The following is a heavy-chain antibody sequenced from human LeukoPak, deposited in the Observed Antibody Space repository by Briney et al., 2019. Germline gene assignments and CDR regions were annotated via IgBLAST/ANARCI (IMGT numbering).Heavy chain of an antibody. J-gene: IGHJ5*02. V-gene: IGHV1-8*01. Sequence: GASVKVSCKASGYTFTSYDINWVRQATGQGLEWMGWMNPNSGNTGYAQKFQGRVTMTRNTSISTAYMELSSLRSEDTAVYSCPRDVWGIVVVVAATDTHNWFDPWGREPWSPSPQ. CDR2: MNPNSGNT. D-gene: IGHD2-15*01. CDR3: PRDVWGIVVVVAATDTHNWFDP. CDR1: GYTFTSYD.